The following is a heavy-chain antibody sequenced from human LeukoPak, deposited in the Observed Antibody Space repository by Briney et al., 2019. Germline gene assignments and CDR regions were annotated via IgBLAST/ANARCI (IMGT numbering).Heavy chain of an antibody. Sequence: SETLSLTCTVSGGSISSYYWSWIRQPPGKGLEWIGYIYYSGSTNYNPSLKSRVTISVDTSKNQLSLKLSSVTAADTAVYYCARDNPYSYGYQRAFDIWGQGTMVTVSS. D-gene: IGHD5-18*01. CDR3: ARDNPYSYGYQRAFDI. V-gene: IGHV4-59*01. CDR2: IYYSGST. CDR1: GGSISSYY. J-gene: IGHJ3*02.